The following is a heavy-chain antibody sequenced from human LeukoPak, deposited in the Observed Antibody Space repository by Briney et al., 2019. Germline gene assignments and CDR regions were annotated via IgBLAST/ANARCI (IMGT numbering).Heavy chain of an antibody. CDR1: GSTFSRHW. Sequence: GGSLRLSCAASGSTFSRHWMGWVRQAPGKGLEWAASIKQDRSQYYVDSVKGRFFISRDNAKNSVSLQMNSLRGEDTAVYYCARGPDFGDRLDYFDYWGQGTLVTVS. J-gene: IGHJ4*02. D-gene: IGHD4-17*01. V-gene: IGHV3-7*01. CDR3: ARGPDFGDRLDYFDY. CDR2: IKQDRSQ.